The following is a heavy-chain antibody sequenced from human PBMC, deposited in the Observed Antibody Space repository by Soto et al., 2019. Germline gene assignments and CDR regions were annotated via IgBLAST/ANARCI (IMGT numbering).Heavy chain of an antibody. J-gene: IGHJ5*02. CDR2: IDTSGHST. Sequence: GGSLRLSCEASGFVFTNFWMHWVRHVPGKGLVWVARIDTSGHSTNYAESVKGRFTISRDNAKNSLHLQMNSLRAEDTAVYYCTRDASRDSSARGWFDPWGPGTLVTVSS. CDR1: GFVFTNFW. D-gene: IGHD6-13*01. CDR3: TRDASRDSSARGWFDP. V-gene: IGHV3-74*01.